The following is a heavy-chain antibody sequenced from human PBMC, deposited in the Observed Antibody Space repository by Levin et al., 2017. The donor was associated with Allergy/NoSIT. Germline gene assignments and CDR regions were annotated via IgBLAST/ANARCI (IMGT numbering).Heavy chain of an antibody. V-gene: IGHV3-33*01. CDR1: GFPFNTYG. CDR3: AREVTGLGFDL. J-gene: IGHJ4*02. CDR2: IWYDGSRK. Sequence: RGESLKISCGASGFPFNTYGMHWVRQAPGKGLEWVAVIWYDGSRKYYADSVKGRFTISRDNSKSTVDLQMDSLRGEDTAVYYCAREVTGLGFDLWGQGALVTVSS. D-gene: IGHD1-20*01.